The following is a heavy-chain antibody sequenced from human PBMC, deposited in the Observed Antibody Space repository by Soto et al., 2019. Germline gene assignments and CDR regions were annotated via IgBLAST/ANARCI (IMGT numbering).Heavy chain of an antibody. CDR2: IRSKANSYAT. J-gene: IGHJ6*02. V-gene: IGHV3-73*02. D-gene: IGHD6-19*01. CDR3: TRQWLVHKMDV. CDR1: GFTFSGSA. Sequence: VQLVESGGGLVQPGGSLKLSCAASGFTFSGSAMHWVRQASGKGLEWVGRIRSKANSYATAYAASVKGRFTISRDDSKNTAYLQMNSLKTEDTAVYYCTRQWLVHKMDVWGQGTTVTVSS.